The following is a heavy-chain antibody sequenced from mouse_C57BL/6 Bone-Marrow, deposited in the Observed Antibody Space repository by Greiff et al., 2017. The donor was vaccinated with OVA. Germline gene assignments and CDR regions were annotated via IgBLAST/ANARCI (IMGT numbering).Heavy chain of an antibody. CDR2: ISDGGSYT. J-gene: IGHJ3*01. CDR1: GFTFSSYA. CDR3: ARDYYGSSYIAY. V-gene: IGHV5-4*01. D-gene: IGHD1-1*01. Sequence: DVKLVESGGGLVKPGGSLKLSCAASGFTFSSYAMSWVRRTPEKRLEWVATISDGGSYTYYPDNVKGRFTISRDNAKNNLYLQMSHLKSEDTAMYYCARDYYGSSYIAYWGQGTLVTVSA.